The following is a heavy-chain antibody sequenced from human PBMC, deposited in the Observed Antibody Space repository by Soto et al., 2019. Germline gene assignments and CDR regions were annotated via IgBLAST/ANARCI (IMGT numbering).Heavy chain of an antibody. CDR2: IYWDDDK. V-gene: IGHV2-5*02. D-gene: IGHD1-26*01. CDR3: AHRRDPLGYYGMDV. J-gene: IGHJ6*02. Sequence: GSGPTLVNPTQTLTLTCTCSGFSLSTSGVGVGWIRQPPGKALEWLALIYWDDDKRYSPSLKSRLTITKDTSKNQVVLTMTNMEPVDTATYSCAHRRDPLGYYGMDVWGQETTVXVFS. CDR1: GFSLSTSGVG.